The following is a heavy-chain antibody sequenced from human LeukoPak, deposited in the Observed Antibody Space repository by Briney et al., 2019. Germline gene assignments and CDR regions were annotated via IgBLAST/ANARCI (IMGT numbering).Heavy chain of an antibody. V-gene: IGHV1-8*01. J-gene: IGHJ4*02. CDR2: MNPNSGNT. CDR1: GYTFTSYD. Sequence: GASVKVSCKASGYTFTSYDINWVRQATGQGLEWMGWMNPNSGNTGYAQKFQGRVTMTRNTSISTAYMELSRLRSDDTAVYYCARGGFGITIFGVGSFDYWGQGTLVTVSS. CDR3: ARGGFGITIFGVGSFDY. D-gene: IGHD3-3*01.